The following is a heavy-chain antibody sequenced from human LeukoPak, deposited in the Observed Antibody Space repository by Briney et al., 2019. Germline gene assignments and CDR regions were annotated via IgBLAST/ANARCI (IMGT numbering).Heavy chain of an antibody. CDR1: GFTFSSYS. CDR3: AKGGGWWSQAGSSDSSGYYVFDY. CDR2: ISSSRSYI. D-gene: IGHD3-22*01. Sequence: GGSLRLSCAASGFTFSSYSMNWVRQAPGKGLEWVSSISSSRSYIYYADSVKGRFTISRDNSKNTLYLQMNSLRAEDTAVYYCAKGGGWWSQAGSSDSSGYYVFDYWGQGTLVTVSS. V-gene: IGHV3-21*01. J-gene: IGHJ4*02.